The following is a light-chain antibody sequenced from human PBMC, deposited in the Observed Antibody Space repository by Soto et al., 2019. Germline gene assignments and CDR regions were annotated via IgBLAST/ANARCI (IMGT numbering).Light chain of an antibody. Sequence: EIVMPQSPATLSVSPGERVTLSCRASQSVSSNLAWYQQKPGQAPRLLIYGASTRATGIPARFSGSRSGTEFTLTISSLQSEDFAVYYCQQYNDWPRTFGQGTKVEI. CDR2: GAS. V-gene: IGKV3-15*01. J-gene: IGKJ1*01. CDR1: QSVSSN. CDR3: QQYNDWPRT.